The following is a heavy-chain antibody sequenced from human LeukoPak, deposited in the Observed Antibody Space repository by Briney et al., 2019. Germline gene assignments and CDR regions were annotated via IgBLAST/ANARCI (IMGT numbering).Heavy chain of an antibody. CDR1: GFTFSSYG. CDR2: ISGSGGST. D-gene: IGHD3-3*01. Sequence: GGSLRLSCAASGFTFSSYGMPWVRQAPGKGLEWVSAISGSGGSTYYADSVKGRFTISRDNSKNTLYLQMNSLRAEDTAVYYCALRGLFGEAWGQGTMVTVSS. J-gene: IGHJ3*01. CDR3: ALRGLFGEA. V-gene: IGHV3-23*01.